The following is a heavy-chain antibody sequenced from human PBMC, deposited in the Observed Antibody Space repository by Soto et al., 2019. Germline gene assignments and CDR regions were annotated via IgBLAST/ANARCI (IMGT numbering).Heavy chain of an antibody. CDR2: INPVSGDT. J-gene: IGHJ6*02. CDR1: RYTFTNYV. CDR3: ARDLGNMVRKVVVYYYAMDG. D-gene: IGHD3-10*01. V-gene: IGHV1-3*01. Sequence: CHPSRYTFTNYVIHCVRQAPGQRLEWMGWINPVSGDTKYSQKFQGRVTVTRDTSASTVYMELSTLKSEETAVYYCARDLGNMVRKVVVYYYAMDGWGQGTTVTVPS.